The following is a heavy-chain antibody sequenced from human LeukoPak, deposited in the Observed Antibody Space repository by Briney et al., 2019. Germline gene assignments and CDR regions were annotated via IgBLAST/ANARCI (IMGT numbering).Heavy chain of an antibody. D-gene: IGHD3-22*01. CDR1: GFTFSSYW. J-gene: IGHJ3*02. V-gene: IGHV3-7*01. Sequence: GGSLRLSWAASGFTFSSYWMSWVRQAPGKGLEWVATIKQDGSEKYYVDSVKGRFTISRDNDKNSLYLQMNSLRAEDTAVYYCARRRTYYDSSGYSSDAFDIWGQGTMVTVSS. CDR2: IKQDGSEK. CDR3: ARRRTYYDSSGYSSDAFDI.